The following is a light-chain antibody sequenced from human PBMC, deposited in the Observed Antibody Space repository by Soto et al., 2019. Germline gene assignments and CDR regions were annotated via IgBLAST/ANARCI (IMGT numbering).Light chain of an antibody. CDR3: QQYNNWPGT. J-gene: IGKJ1*01. CDR1: QSVSTN. V-gene: IGKV3-15*01. Sequence: ELVLTQSPGPLSLSPGERATLSCRASQSVSTNLAWYQHKPGQAPRLLISGASTRATGLPARFSGSGSGTEFTLTISILQSEDFAVYYCQQYNNWPGTFGQGTKVDIK. CDR2: GAS.